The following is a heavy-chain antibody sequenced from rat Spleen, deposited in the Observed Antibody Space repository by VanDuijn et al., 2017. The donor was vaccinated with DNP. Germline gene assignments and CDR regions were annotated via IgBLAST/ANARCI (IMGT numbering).Heavy chain of an antibody. CDR3: ARHVDF. V-gene: IGHV5S13*01. J-gene: IGHJ2*01. CDR1: GFTFNYYW. Sequence: EVQLVESGGGLVQPGRSLKLSCVASGFTFNYYWMAWIRQVPGKGLEWIASITGGSGTTSYRDSVKGRFTISRDNAKNTQYLQMDSLRSEDTATYYCARHVDFWGQGVMVTVSS. CDR2: ITGGSGTT.